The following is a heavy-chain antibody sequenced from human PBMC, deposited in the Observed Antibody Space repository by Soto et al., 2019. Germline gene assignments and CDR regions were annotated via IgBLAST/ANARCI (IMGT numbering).Heavy chain of an antibody. Sequence: GGSLRLSCVASGFTLSSYHMDWVRQAPGKGLEWISYIHASSISNIYYADSVKGRFTISRDNAKNSLYLQMDSLRAEDTAVYYCARDGTTGTANYHNAMDVWGQGTTVTVSS. V-gene: IGHV3-48*03. CDR2: IHASSISNI. CDR1: GFTLSSYH. J-gene: IGHJ6*02. CDR3: ARDGTTGTANYHNAMDV. D-gene: IGHD4-17*01.